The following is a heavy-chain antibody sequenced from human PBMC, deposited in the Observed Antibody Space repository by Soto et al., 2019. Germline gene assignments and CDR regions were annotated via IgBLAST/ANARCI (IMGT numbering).Heavy chain of an antibody. J-gene: IGHJ4*02. CDR1: GVTISYGGYS. CDR2: ISHVETT. V-gene: IGHV4-30-2*06. Sequence: SETLSLTCSVSGVTISYGGYSWSWIRQSPGKGLEWLGYISHVETTYYNPSFQSRLSLSIDRTRKQCSLSLSSMTAADKAVYYCARGGGYDSFDFWGQGIQVTVSS. D-gene: IGHD3-3*01. CDR3: ARGGGYDSFDF.